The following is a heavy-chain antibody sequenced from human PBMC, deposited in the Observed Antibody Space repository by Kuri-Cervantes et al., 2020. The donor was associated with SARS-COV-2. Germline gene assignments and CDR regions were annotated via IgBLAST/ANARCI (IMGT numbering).Heavy chain of an antibody. CDR3: ARDIVVVPAAIHYYYGMDV. CDR2: ISSSSSYI. Sequence: GESLKISCAASGFTFSSYAMHWVRQAPGKGLEWVSSISSSSSYIYYADSVKGRFTISRDNAKNSLYLQMNSLRAEDTAVYYCARDIVVVPAAIHYYYGMDVWGQGTTVTVSS. V-gene: IGHV3-21*01. J-gene: IGHJ6*02. CDR1: GFTFSSYA. D-gene: IGHD2-2*02.